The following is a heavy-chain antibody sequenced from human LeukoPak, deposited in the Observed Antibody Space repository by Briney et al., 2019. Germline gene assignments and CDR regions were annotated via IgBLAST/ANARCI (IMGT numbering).Heavy chain of an antibody. Sequence: GGSLRLSCAASGFTFSSYWMHWVRQAPGKGLVWVSRINSDGSSTSYADSVEGRSTISRDNAKNTLYLQMNSLRAEDTAVYYCARDGSLDYYDSSGYFDYWGQGTLVTVSS. V-gene: IGHV3-74*01. D-gene: IGHD3-22*01. CDR2: INSDGSST. CDR3: ARDGSLDYYDSSGYFDY. J-gene: IGHJ4*02. CDR1: GFTFSSYW.